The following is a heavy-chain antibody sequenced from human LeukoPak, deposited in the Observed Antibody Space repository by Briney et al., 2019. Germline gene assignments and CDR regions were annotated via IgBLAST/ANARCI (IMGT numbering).Heavy chain of an antibody. J-gene: IGHJ6*03. CDR3: ARNTVPATKYYYYYVDV. CDR2: INPSGGST. D-gene: IGHD2-2*01. V-gene: IGHV1-46*01. CDR1: GYTFTSYY. Sequence: ASVKVSCKASGYTFTSYYMHWVRQAPGQGLEWMGIINPSGGSTSYAQKFQGRVTMTRDTSTSTVYMELSSLRSEDTAVYYCARNTVPATKYYYYYVDVWGKGTTVTVSS.